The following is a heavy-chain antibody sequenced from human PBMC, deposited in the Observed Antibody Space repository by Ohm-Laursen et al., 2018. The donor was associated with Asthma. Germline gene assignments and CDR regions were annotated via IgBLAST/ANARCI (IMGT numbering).Heavy chain of an antibody. CDR1: GYTFSRYS. J-gene: IGHJ5*02. D-gene: IGHD1/OR15-1a*01. CDR3: ARVINWNIDH. Sequence: GSLRLSCTASGYTFSRYSIHWVRQIPGKGLEWVASISTASSFIYYADSVRGRFTTSRDNARNSVYLQMNSLRAEDTAVYYCARVINWNIDHWGQGNLVTVSS. CDR2: ISTASSFI. V-gene: IGHV3-21*04.